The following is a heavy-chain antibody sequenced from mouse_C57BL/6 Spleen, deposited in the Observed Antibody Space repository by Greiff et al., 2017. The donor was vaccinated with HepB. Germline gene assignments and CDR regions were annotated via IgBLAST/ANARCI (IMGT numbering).Heavy chain of an antibody. CDR1: GYTFTDYY. Sequence: QVQLQQSGAELVRPGASVKLSCKASGYTFTDYYINWVKQRPGQGLEWIARIYPGSGNTYYNEKFKGKATLTAENSSRPAYLQLISLTSEDSAVYFCARDGAGTPFDDWGQGTTLTVSS. CDR2: IYPGSGNT. D-gene: IGHD4-1*01. CDR3: ARDGAGTPFDD. J-gene: IGHJ2*01. V-gene: IGHV1-76*01.